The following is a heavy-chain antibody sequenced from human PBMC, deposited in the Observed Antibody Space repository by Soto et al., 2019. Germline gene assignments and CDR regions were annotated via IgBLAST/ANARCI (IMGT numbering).Heavy chain of an antibody. CDR2: IYSGGST. J-gene: IGHJ5*02. V-gene: IGHV3-53*02. CDR1: GFTVSSNY. Sequence: EVQLVETGGGLIQPGGSLRLSCAASGFTVSSNYMSWVRQAPGKGLEWVSVIYSGGSTYYADSVKGRFTICRDNSKNTLYRQMNSLRAEDTAVYYCARESVEYCGGACYSGAWGQGTLVTVSS. CDR3: ARESVEYCGGACYSGA. D-gene: IGHD2-21*02.